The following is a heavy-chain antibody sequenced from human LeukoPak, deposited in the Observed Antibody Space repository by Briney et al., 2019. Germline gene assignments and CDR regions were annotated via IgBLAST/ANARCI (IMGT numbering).Heavy chain of an antibody. D-gene: IGHD5-12*01. Sequence: SETLSLTCAVSGYSISSGYYWGWVRQPPGKGLEWIGSMYHSGSTYYIPSLKSRVTISLDTSKNQFSLKLSSVTAADTAVYYCARLAQGGSKTYYFDYWGQGTLVTVSS. CDR3: ARLAQGGSKTYYFDY. V-gene: IGHV4-38-2*01. CDR1: GYSISSGYY. CDR2: MYHSGST. J-gene: IGHJ4*02.